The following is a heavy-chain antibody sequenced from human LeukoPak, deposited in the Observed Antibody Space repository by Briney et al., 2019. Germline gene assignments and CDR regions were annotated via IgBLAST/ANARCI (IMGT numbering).Heavy chain of an antibody. CDR3: AKDGGLWVSAHWGDS. D-gene: IGHD7-27*01. V-gene: IGHV3-23*01. Sequence: QPGGSLRLSCAASGFPFSSYAMSWVRQAPGKGLEWVSTITTSDGNTYYADSVKGRFTVSRDNSKNTLFLQMNSLRAEDTAVYYCAKDGGLWVSAHWGDSWGRGTLVTVSS. CDR2: ITTSDGNT. CDR1: GFPFSSYA. J-gene: IGHJ4*02.